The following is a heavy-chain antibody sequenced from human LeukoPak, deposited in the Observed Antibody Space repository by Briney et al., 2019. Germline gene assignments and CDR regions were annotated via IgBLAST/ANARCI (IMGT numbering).Heavy chain of an antibody. CDR3: ARGARYSYGDY. CDR2: ISSSSSYI. J-gene: IGHJ4*02. V-gene: IGHV3-21*01. CDR1: GFTFSSYS. D-gene: IGHD5-18*01. Sequence: GGSPRLSCAASGFTFSSYSMNSVRQAPGKGLEWVSSISSSSSYIYYADSVKGRFTISRDNAKNSLYLQMNSLRAEDTAVYYCARGARYSYGDYWGQGTLVTVSS.